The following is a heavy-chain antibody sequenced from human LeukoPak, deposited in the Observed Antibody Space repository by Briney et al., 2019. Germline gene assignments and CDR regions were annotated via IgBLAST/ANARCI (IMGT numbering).Heavy chain of an antibody. V-gene: IGHV3-30*04. Sequence: GGSLRLSCAASEFTFSNYAIHWVRQAPGKGLEWVTVISYDGSNTYYADSAKGRFTISRDSSKNTLFLHMNTLRAEDTAIYYCAKDRTVGASYWYFDLWGRGTLVTVSS. CDR2: ISYDGSNT. J-gene: IGHJ2*01. CDR1: EFTFSNYA. D-gene: IGHD1-26*01. CDR3: AKDRTVGASYWYFDL.